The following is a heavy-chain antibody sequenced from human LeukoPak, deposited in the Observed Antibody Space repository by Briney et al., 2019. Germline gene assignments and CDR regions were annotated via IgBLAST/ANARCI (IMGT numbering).Heavy chain of an antibody. CDR1: GDSISSYY. V-gene: IGHV4-59*01. CDR2: IYYSGST. J-gene: IGHJ4*02. Sequence: SETLSLTCTVSGDSISSYYWSWIRQPPGKGLEWIGYIYYSGSTKYNPSLKSRVTTSLDTSKNQFSLKLNSVTAADTAVYYCAASIATGGQYYFDFWGQGTLVTVSS. D-gene: IGHD6-13*01. CDR3: AASIATGGQYYFDF.